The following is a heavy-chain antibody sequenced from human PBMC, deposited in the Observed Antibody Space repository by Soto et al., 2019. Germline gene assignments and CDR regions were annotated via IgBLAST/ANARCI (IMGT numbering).Heavy chain of an antibody. CDR2: IIPIFGTA. Sequence: QVQLVQSGAEVKKPGSSVKVSCKASGGTFSSYAISWVRQATGQGLEWMGGIIPIFGTANYAQKFQGRVTITADESTSTAYMELSSLRSEDTAVYYCARDSYTATDHYYYGMDVWGQGTTVTVSS. D-gene: IGHD5-18*01. CDR1: GGTFSSYA. J-gene: IGHJ6*02. V-gene: IGHV1-69*12. CDR3: ARDSYTATDHYYYGMDV.